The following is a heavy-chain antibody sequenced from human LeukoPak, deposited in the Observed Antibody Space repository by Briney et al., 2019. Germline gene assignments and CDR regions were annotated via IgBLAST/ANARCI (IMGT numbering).Heavy chain of an antibody. Sequence: SGTLSLTCTVSGGSLSSYYWSWIPQPPGKGLEWSGYTYTSASTNFTPYLKSRVTISVHTSTNRFSLKLRSVTAADTAVYYSAGYIAAAANSYYYYMAVWGKGTTVTVSS. V-gene: IGHV4-4*09. D-gene: IGHD6-13*01. J-gene: IGHJ6*03. CDR3: AGYIAAAANSYYYYMAV. CDR2: TYTSAST. CDR1: GGSLSSYY.